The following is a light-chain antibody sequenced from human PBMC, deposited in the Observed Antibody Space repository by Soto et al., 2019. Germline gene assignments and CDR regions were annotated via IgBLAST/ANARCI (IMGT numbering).Light chain of an antibody. CDR3: QQYYSSPWM. J-gene: IGKJ1*01. V-gene: IGKV3-20*01. CDR2: GAS. Sequence: EVVLTQSPGTLSFSPGERATISCRASQSISSAYLAWYQQKPGQTPRLLIYGASNRAAGIPDRFSGSGSGTDFTLTIGRREPEDFAVYYCQQYYSSPWMFGQGTKVEIK. CDR1: QSISSAY.